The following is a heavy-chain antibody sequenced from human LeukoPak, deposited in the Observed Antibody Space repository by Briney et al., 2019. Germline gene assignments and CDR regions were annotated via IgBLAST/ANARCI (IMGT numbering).Heavy chain of an antibody. V-gene: IGHV3-23*01. CDR2: ISGSGGST. J-gene: IGHJ4*02. CDR1: GFTFSSYA. CDR3: ASEGVRFLEWYPY. D-gene: IGHD3-3*01. Sequence: GGSLRLSCAASGFTFSSYAMSWVRQAPGKGLEWVSAISGSGGSTYYADSVKGRFTISRDNSRNTLYLQMNSLRAEDTAVYYCASEGVRFLEWYPYWGQGTLVTVSS.